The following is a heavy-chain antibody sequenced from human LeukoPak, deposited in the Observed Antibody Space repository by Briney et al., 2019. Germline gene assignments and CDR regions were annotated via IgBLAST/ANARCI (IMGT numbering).Heavy chain of an antibody. CDR2: IKHDGSEK. CDR1: GFTFRSYW. Sequence: AGGSLRLSCAASGFTFRSYWMSWVRQAPGKGLEWVANIKHDGSEKYYVDSVKGRFTISRDNAQNSLYLQMNSLRAEDTAVYYCAASGLGYYFDYWGQGTLVTVSS. V-gene: IGHV3-7*01. CDR3: AASGLGYYFDY. J-gene: IGHJ4*02. D-gene: IGHD6-13*01.